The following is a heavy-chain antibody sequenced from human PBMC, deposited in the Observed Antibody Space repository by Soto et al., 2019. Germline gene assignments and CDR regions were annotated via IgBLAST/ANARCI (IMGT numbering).Heavy chain of an antibody. D-gene: IGHD1-1*01. J-gene: IGHJ3*02. CDR1: GYTLTELS. CDR2: FDPEDGET. V-gene: IGHV1-24*01. Sequence: VASVKVSCKVSGYTLTELSMHWVRQAPGKGLEWMGGFDPEDGETIYAQKFQGRVTMTEDTSTDTAYMELSSLRSEDTAVYYCASTTGTTFGAFDIWGQGTMVTVSS. CDR3: ASTTGTTFGAFDI.